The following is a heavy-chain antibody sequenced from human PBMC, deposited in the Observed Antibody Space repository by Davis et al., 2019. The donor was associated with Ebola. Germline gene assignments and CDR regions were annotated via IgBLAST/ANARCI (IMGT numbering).Heavy chain of an antibody. J-gene: IGHJ4*02. CDR2: INPSGGTT. V-gene: IGHV1-46*01. CDR1: GYTFTNYY. Sequence: AASVKVSCKASGYTFTNYYMYWVRQAPGQGLEWMGIINPSGGTTSYAQKFQGRVTMTRDTSTSTVYMELISLRSEDTAVYYCASPGIAAGAPRYWGQGTLVTVSS. CDR3: ASPGIAAGAPRY. D-gene: IGHD6-13*01.